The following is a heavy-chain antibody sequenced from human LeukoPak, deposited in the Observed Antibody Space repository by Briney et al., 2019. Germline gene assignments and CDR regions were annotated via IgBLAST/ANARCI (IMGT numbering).Heavy chain of an antibody. Sequence: SQTLFLTCTVSGGSISSGGYYWSWIRQHPGKGLEWIGYIYYSGSTYYNPSLKSRVTISVDTSKNQFSLKLNSVTAADTALYYCARLVWFGELQHSFDYWGQGTLVTVSS. CDR3: ARLVWFGELQHSFDY. CDR1: GGSISSGGYY. J-gene: IGHJ4*02. CDR2: IYYSGST. V-gene: IGHV4-31*03. D-gene: IGHD3-10*01.